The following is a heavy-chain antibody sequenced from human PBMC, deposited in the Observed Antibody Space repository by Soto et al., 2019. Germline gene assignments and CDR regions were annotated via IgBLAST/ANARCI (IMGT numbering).Heavy chain of an antibody. CDR3: ARGVAPYYFDY. Sequence: GPSVTVSCKASVYTFTSYAMHWVRQATGQRLEWMGWINAGNGNTKYSQKFQGRVTITRDTSASTAYMELSSLRSEDTAVYYCARGVAPYYFDYWGQGTLVTVSS. CDR2: INAGNGNT. CDR1: VYTFTSYA. V-gene: IGHV1-3*01. J-gene: IGHJ4*02. D-gene: IGHD2-15*01.